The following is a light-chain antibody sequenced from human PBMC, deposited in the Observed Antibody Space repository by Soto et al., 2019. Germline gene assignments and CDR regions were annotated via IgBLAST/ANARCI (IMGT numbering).Light chain of an antibody. CDR2: DVT. CDR1: SSDVGGYNY. Sequence: QSALTQPRSVSGSPGQSVTISCTGTSSDVGGYNYVSWYQQYPGKAPKLMIYDVTKRPSGVPDRFSGSKSGNTASLTISGLQAEDEADYYCCSYAGRYTGYVFGSETKLTVL. CDR3: CSYAGRYTGYV. J-gene: IGLJ1*01. V-gene: IGLV2-11*01.